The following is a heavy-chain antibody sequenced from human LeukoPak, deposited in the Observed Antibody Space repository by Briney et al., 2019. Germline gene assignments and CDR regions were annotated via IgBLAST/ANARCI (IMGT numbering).Heavy chain of an antibody. J-gene: IGHJ4*02. CDR2: ISHDGII. CDR1: GFTFSSYV. D-gene: IGHD5-24*01. CDR3: ARDWVYKIDY. Sequence: GGSLRLSCETAGFTFSSYVMHWVRRTPGKGLVWVSRISHDGIISYADSVKGRFTISRDNAKNTLILQMNSLRVEDTAVYYCARDWVYKIDYWSRGTLVTVSS. V-gene: IGHV3-74*01.